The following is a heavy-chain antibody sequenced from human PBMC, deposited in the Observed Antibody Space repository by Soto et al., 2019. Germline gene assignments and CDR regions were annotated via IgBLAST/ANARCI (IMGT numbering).Heavy chain of an antibody. J-gene: IGHJ4*02. CDR3: ARAASLRWYIFDN. CDR1: GFTFSSYG. Sequence: QVQLVESGGGVVQPGRSLRLSCAASGFTFSSYGMHWVRQAPGKGLEWVAVIWYDGSNKYYADSVKGRFTISRDNSKNTLYLQMNSLRAADTAVYYWARAASLRWYIFDNWGQGTLVTVSS. V-gene: IGHV3-33*01. CDR2: IWYDGSNK. D-gene: IGHD1-1*01.